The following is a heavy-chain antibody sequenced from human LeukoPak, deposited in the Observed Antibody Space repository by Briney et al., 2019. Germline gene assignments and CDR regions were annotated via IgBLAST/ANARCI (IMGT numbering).Heavy chain of an antibody. D-gene: IGHD6-19*01. V-gene: IGHV4-39*01. CDR3: ARRGIAVAGTRYCGY. J-gene: IGHJ4*02. Sequence: SETLSLTCTVSGDSISSSNSYYWGWIRQPPGKGLEWIGSIYYSGTTYYNPSLKSRVTISVDTSKNQFSLKLSSVTAADTAVYYCARRGIAVAGTRYCGYWGQGTLVTVSS. CDR2: IYYSGTT. CDR1: GDSISSSNSYY.